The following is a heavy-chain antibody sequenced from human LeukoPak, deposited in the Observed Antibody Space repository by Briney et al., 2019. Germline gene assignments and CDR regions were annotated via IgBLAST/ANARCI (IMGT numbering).Heavy chain of an antibody. D-gene: IGHD2-21*02. J-gene: IGHJ4*02. CDR3: ARESPACGEDCYFDY. Sequence: GGSLRLSCAASGFTFSSYGMHWVRQAPGKGLEWVAVISYDGSNKYYADSVKGRFTISRDNSKNTLYLQMNSLRTDDTAVYYCARESPACGEDCYFDYWGQGTLVTVSS. V-gene: IGHV3-30*03. CDR2: ISYDGSNK. CDR1: GFTFSSYG.